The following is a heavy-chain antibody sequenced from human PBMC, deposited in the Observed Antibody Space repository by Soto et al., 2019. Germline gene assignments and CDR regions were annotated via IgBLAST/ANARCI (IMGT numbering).Heavy chain of an antibody. CDR1: GASIDSSAYY. CDR3: GRPGGDFVLPSDY. D-gene: IGHD2-21*02. CDR2: IFYSGTA. V-gene: IGHV4-39*01. Sequence: PSETLSLTCTVSGASIDSSAYYWAWIRQPPGKGLEWIGSIFYSGTAYYSPSLAGRVTMSVDTSKNQFSVNLNSVTAADTAVYFFGRPGGDFVLPSDYCGPGTLVTVSS. J-gene: IGHJ4*02.